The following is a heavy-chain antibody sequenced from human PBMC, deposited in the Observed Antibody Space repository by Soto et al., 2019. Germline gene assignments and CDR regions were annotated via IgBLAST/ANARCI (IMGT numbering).Heavy chain of an antibody. J-gene: IGHJ3*02. V-gene: IGHV3-33*01. D-gene: IGHD2-21*02. CDR1: GFTFSNYG. CDR3: ARDRHIVVVTAIPDAFDI. CDR2: IWYDGSNK. Sequence: QVQLVESGGGVVQPGRSLRLSCAASGFTFSNYGMHWVRQVPGKGLEWVAVIWYDGSNKYYADSVKGRFTISRDNSKNTRYVQMNSLSAEDTAVYYCARDRHIVVVTAIPDAFDIWGQGTMVTVSS.